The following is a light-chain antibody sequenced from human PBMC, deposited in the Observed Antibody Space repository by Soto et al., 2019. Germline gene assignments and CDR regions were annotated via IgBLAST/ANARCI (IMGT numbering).Light chain of an antibody. CDR2: DVS. Sequence: QSALTQPVSVSGSPGQSITISCTGTSSDVGGYNYVSWYQQHPGKAPKLMIYDVSNRPSGVSNRFSGSKSGNTASLTISGPHAEDEADYYCSSYTSSSTLVFGGGTKLTVL. CDR1: SSDVGGYNY. J-gene: IGLJ2*01. V-gene: IGLV2-14*01. CDR3: SSYTSSSTLV.